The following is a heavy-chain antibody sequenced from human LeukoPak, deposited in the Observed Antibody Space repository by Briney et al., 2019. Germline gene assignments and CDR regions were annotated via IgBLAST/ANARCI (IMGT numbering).Heavy chain of an antibody. CDR2: ISSSSSYI. CDR3: ARYHYRLWFDP. D-gene: IGHD4-11*01. V-gene: IGHV3-21*01. CDR1: GFTFSSYS. J-gene: IGHJ5*02. Sequence: GGSLRLSCAASGFTFSSYSMNWVRQAPRKGLEWVSSISSSSSYIYYADSVKGLFTISRDNAKNSLYLQMNSLRAEDTAVYYCARYHYRLWFDPWGQGTLVTVSS.